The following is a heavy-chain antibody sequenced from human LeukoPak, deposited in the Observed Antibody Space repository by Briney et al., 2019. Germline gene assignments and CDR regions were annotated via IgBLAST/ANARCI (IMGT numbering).Heavy chain of an antibody. CDR3: ASRERRGYCSSTSCPYYYYYGMDV. Sequence: SETLSLTCAVYGGSFSGYYWSWIRQPPGKGLEWIGEINHSGSTSYNPSLKSRVTISVDTSKNQFSLKLSSVTAADTAVYYCASRERRGYCSSTSCPYYYYYGMDVWGQGTTVTVSS. CDR1: GGSFSGYY. V-gene: IGHV4-34*01. CDR2: INHSGST. J-gene: IGHJ6*02. D-gene: IGHD2-2*01.